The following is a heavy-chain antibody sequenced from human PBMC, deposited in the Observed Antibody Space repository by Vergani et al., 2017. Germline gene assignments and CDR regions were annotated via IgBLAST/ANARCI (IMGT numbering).Heavy chain of an antibody. CDR3: ARDKRGSGTHIDY. CDR2: ISYDGSNK. J-gene: IGHJ4*02. D-gene: IGHD3-10*01. CDR1: GFTFSSYA. V-gene: IGHV3-30-3*01. Sequence: QVQLVESGGGVVQPGRSLRLSCAASGFTFSSYAMHWVRQAPGKGLEWVAVISYDGSNKYYADSVKGRFTSSRDNSQNTLYLQMNSLRAEDTAVYYCARDKRGSGTHIDYWGQGTLVTVSS.